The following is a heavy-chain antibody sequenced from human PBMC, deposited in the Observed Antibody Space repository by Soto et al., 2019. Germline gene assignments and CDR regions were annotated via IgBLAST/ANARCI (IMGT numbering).Heavy chain of an antibody. J-gene: IGHJ4*02. Sequence: QVQLVQSGAEVKKPGSSVRVSCKASGGTFSSHAFTWVRQAPGQGLEWMGGIIPMFGTPNYAQKFQGRLTITAESGTSYMELRILRAEDTAVFFCARDRDVGAGYSFGSFDLWGQGTLVTVSS. CDR3: ARDRDVGAGYSFGSFDL. CDR2: IIPMFGTP. V-gene: IGHV1-69*01. D-gene: IGHD1-26*01. CDR1: GGTFSSHA.